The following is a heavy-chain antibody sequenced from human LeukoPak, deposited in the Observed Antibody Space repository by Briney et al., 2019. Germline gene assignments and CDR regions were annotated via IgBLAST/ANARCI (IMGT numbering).Heavy chain of an antibody. Sequence: GGSLRLSCAASGFTLSSHGMHWVRQAPGRGLEWVAVIWYDGSTKYYAGSVKGRFTISRDNSKNTLYLQMNSLRAEDTAVYYCARGSPPIYYYDSSGYPSFDYWGQGTLSPSPQ. J-gene: IGHJ4*02. CDR2: IWYDGSTK. V-gene: IGHV3-33*01. CDR1: GFTLSSHG. CDR3: ARGSPPIYYYDSSGYPSFDY. D-gene: IGHD3-22*01.